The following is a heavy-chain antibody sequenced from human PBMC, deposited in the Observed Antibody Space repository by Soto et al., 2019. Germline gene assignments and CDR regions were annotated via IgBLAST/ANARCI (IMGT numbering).Heavy chain of an antibody. CDR3: ARDQSFDRSYYYGIDV. V-gene: IGHV1-46*01. D-gene: IGHD3-10*01. J-gene: IGHJ6*02. CDR1: GYTFTSYQ. Sequence: ASVKVSCKASGYTFTSYQMHWVRQAPGQGLEWMGVINPSGARTNNAQKFQGRVTMTRDTSTSTVYMELSSLRSDDTAVYYCARDQSFDRSYYYGIDVWG. CDR2: INPSGART.